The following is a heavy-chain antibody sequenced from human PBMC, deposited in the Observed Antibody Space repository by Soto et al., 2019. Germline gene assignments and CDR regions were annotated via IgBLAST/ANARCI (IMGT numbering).Heavy chain of an antibody. CDR1: GFTFINYA. J-gene: IGHJ4*02. V-gene: IGHV3-23*01. CDR3: AKAVATIRAPFGS. D-gene: IGHD5-12*01. CDR2: ISGSGHST. Sequence: EVQLLESGGGLVQPGGSLRLSCAASGFTFINYAMNWVRQAPGKGLEWVSGISGSGHSTYYTDSVKGRFTISRDNSKNTLYLQMNSLRAGDTAVYYCAKAVATIRAPFGSWGQGTLVTVSS.